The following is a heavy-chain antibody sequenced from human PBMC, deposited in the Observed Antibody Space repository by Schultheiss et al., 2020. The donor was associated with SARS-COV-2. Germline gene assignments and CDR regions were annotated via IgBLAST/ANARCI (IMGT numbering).Heavy chain of an antibody. CDR1: GFAFSSYA. J-gene: IGHJ6*02. Sequence: GGSLRLSCAASGFAFSSYALHWVRRAPGKGLEWVSAIGTGGDTYYADSVMGRFTISRDNSKNTLYLQMNSLRAEDTAVYYCARVGQDYYYGMDVWGQGTTVTVSS. CDR2: IGTGGDT. D-gene: IGHD3-16*01. CDR3: ARVGQDYYYGMDV. V-gene: IGHV3-47*02.